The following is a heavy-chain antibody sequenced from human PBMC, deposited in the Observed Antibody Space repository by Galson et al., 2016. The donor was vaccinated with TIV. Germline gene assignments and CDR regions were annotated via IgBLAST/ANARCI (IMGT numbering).Heavy chain of an antibody. J-gene: IGHJ4*02. D-gene: IGHD3-22*01. CDR1: GFTFDDYG. Sequence: SLRLSCAASGFTFDDYGMSWVRQAPGKGLEWVSGINGNDGTTGYADSVKGRFTISRDNAENALYLQMNSLRAEDTALYYCARQYYYDSTVTWEKYYFDYWGRGTLVTVSS. V-gene: IGHV3-20*04. CDR3: ARQYYYDSTVTWEKYYFDY. CDR2: INGNDGTT.